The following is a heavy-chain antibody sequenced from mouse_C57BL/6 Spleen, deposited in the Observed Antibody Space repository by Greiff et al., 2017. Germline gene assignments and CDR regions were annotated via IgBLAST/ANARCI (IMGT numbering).Heavy chain of an antibody. D-gene: IGHD4-1*02. CDR1: GFNIKDDY. V-gene: IGHV14-4*01. J-gene: IGHJ3*01. CDR2: LDPENGDT. CDR3: TTQLFFAD. Sequence: VQLQQSGAELVRPGASVKLSCTASGFNIKDDYMHWVKQRPEPGLEWIGWLDPENGDTEYASKFQGKATITADTSSNTAYLQLSSLTSEDTAVYYCTTQLFFADWGQGTLVTVSA.